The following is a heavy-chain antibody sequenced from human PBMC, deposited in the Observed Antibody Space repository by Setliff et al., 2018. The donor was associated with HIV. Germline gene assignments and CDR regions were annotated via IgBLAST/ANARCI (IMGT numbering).Heavy chain of an antibody. CDR1: GYSINSAYY. Sequence: SETLSLTCAVSGYSINSAYYWGWIRQSPGKGLEWIGGFHHSGSSHYNPSLKSRVTISGQTSKNQFSPKLSSVTAADTAVYYCARQGAGYYYDSSDYYTGNGFDIWGQGTMVTVSS. D-gene: IGHD3-22*01. V-gene: IGHV4-38-2*01. CDR3: ARQGAGYYYDSSDYYTGNGFDI. CDR2: FHHSGSS. J-gene: IGHJ3*02.